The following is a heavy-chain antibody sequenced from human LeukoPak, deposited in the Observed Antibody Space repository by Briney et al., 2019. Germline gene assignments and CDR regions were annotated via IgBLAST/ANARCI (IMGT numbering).Heavy chain of an antibody. CDR3: ATGEVAETH. J-gene: IGHJ4*02. D-gene: IGHD6-13*01. Sequence: GGSLRLSCAASGFTFSSYAMHWVRQAPGKGLEWVAVISYDGSNKYYADSVKGRFTISRDNSKNTLYLQMNSLRAEDTAVYYCATGEVAETHWGQGTLVTVSS. V-gene: IGHV3-30-3*01. CDR2: ISYDGSNK. CDR1: GFTFSSYA.